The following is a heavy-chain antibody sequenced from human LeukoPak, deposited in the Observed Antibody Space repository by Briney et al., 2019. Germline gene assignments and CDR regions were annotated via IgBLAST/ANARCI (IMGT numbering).Heavy chain of an antibody. D-gene: IGHD1-26*01. CDR2: INPKSGDT. V-gene: IGHV1-2*02. CDR3: ARDGYSGRFDP. CDR1: GYTFSGYY. J-gene: IGHJ5*02. Sequence: WASVKVSCKGSGYTFSGYYMYWVRQAPGQGLEWMGWINPKSGDTKYAQKFQGRVTMTRDTSISTAYMELSRLRSDDTAVYYCARDGYSGRFDPWGQGTLVTVSS.